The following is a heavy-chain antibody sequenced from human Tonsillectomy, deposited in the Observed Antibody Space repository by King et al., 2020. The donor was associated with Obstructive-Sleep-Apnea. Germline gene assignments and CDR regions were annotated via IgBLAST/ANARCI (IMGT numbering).Heavy chain of an antibody. CDR1: CGSISSSSYY. J-gene: IGHJ4*02. V-gene: IGHV4-39*07. Sequence: LQLQESGPGLVKPSETLSLTCTVSCGSISSSSYYWGWIRQPPGKGLEWIGSIYYSGITYYNPSLKNRVTISVYTSKNQFSLKLSSVTAADTAVYYCARDGDTAMAYYFDYWGQGTLVTVSS. CDR3: ARDGDTAMAYYFDY. CDR2: IYYSGIT. D-gene: IGHD5-18*01.